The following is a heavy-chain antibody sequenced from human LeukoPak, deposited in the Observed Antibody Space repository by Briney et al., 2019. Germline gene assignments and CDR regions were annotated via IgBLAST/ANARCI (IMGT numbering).Heavy chain of an antibody. CDR3: ARAISMVRGLHHYYYYMDV. J-gene: IGHJ6*03. CDR2: VSYSGST. V-gene: IGHV4-34*10. D-gene: IGHD3-10*01. Sequence: SETLSLTCAVYGGSFSGYYWSWIRQPPGKGLEWIGHVSYSGSTNYNPSLKSRITMSVDTSKNQFSLNLTSVTAADTAVYYCARAISMVRGLHHYYYYMDVWGEGTTVTVAS. CDR1: GGSFSGYY.